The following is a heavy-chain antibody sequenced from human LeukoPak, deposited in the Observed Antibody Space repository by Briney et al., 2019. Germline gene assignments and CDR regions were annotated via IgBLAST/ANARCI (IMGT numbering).Heavy chain of an antibody. Sequence: SSETLSLTCAVYGGSFSGYSWYWIRQPPGKGLEWIGEINHRGSTNYNPSLKSRVTISVDTSKNQFSLNLSSVTAADTAVYYCARHRRTATALDYWGQGTLVTVSS. CDR1: GGSFSGYS. CDR3: ARHRRTATALDY. V-gene: IGHV4-34*01. CDR2: INHRGST. D-gene: IGHD5-18*01. J-gene: IGHJ4*02.